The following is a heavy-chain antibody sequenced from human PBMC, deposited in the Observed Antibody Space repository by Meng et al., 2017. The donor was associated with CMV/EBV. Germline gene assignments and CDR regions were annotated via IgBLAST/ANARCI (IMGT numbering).Heavy chain of an antibody. CDR3: TTGRGGYNAEDY. Sequence: VESGGRLIKPGESLRRSCEVSGLNFRDAWMSWVRQAPGKGPEWVALIKSKVDGGTTDYTAPVRGRFIFSRDDSKNTIYLQMNDVKIEDTAIYYCTTGRGGYNAEDYWGHGTLVTVSS. CDR2: IKSKVDGGTT. J-gene: IGHJ4*01. V-gene: IGHV3-15*01. D-gene: IGHD1-1*01. CDR1: GLNFRDAW.